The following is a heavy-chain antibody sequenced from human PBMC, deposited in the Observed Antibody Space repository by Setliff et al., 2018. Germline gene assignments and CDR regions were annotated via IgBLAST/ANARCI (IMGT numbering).Heavy chain of an antibody. CDR1: GGSISNYY. CDR2: IYHSGSS. J-gene: IGHJ3*02. V-gene: IGHV4-39*07. Sequence: SETLSLTCTVSGGSISNYYWGWIRQPPGKGLEWIGSIYHSGSSYYNPSLRSRVTISVDTSKNQFSLILRSVTAADTVVYYCARGRMRGSCSGPSCTYDPFDIWGQGTPVTVSS. D-gene: IGHD2-2*01. CDR3: ARGRMRGSCSGPSCTYDPFDI.